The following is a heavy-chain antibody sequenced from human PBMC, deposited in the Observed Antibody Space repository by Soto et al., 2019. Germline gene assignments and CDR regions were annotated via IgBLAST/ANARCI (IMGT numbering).Heavy chain of an antibody. J-gene: IGHJ3*02. Sequence: SETLSLTCTVSGGSVSSGSYYWSWIRQPPGKGLEWSGYIYYSGSTNYNPSLKSRITISVDTSKNQFSLKLSSVTAADTAVYYCARAQAWYYDSSRQSAFDIWGQGTMVTVSS. V-gene: IGHV4-61*01. CDR1: GGSVSSGSYY. D-gene: IGHD3-22*01. CDR3: ARAQAWYYDSSRQSAFDI. CDR2: IYYSGST.